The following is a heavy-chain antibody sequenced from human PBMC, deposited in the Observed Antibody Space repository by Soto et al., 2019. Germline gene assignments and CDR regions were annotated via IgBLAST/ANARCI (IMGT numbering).Heavy chain of an antibody. J-gene: IGHJ6*02. D-gene: IGHD1-26*01. V-gene: IGHV1-46*03. Sequence: GASVKLSCKASGYTYTSYYMHWVRQAPGQGLEWMGIINPSGGSTGYAQKFQGRVTMTRDTSTSTVYMDLSSLRSEDTAVYYCSRGGYFDFYGMDVWGQGTTVTVS. CDR2: INPSGGST. CDR1: GYTYTSYY. CDR3: SRGGYFDFYGMDV.